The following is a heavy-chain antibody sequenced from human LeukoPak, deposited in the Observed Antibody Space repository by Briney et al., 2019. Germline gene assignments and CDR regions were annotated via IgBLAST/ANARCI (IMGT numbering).Heavy chain of an antibody. V-gene: IGHV4-39*01. D-gene: IGHD5-18*01. CDR1: GGSISSSSYY. CDR2: IYYSGST. CDR3: ARLPDTAMVED. J-gene: IGHJ4*02. Sequence: SETLSLTCTVSGGSISSSSYYWGWIRQPRGKGLEWIGSIYYSGSTYYNPSLKSRVTISVDTSKNQFSLKLSSVTAADTAVYYCARLPDTAMVEDWGQGTLVTVSS.